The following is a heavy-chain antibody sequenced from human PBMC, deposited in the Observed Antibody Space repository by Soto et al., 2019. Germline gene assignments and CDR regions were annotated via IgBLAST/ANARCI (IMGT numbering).Heavy chain of an antibody. D-gene: IGHD1-26*01. V-gene: IGHV1-18*04. CDR1: GYTFTSYG. CDR3: ARRGFRVWEDYRMDV. CDR2: ISAYNGNT. Sequence: ASVKVSCKASGYTFTSYGISWVRRAPGQGLEWMGWISAYNGNTNYAQKLQGRVTMTTDTSTSTAYMELRSLRSDDTAVYYCARRGFRVWEDYRMDVWGQGTTVTVSS. J-gene: IGHJ6*02.